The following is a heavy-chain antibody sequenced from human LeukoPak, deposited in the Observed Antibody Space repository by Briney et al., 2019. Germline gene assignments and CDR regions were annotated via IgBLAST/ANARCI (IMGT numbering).Heavy chain of an antibody. CDR2: ISSTSSYI. V-gene: IGHV3-21*01. D-gene: IGHD6-19*01. CDR3: ARGHSSGWSSDY. CDR1: GFTFSSYS. Sequence: GGSLRLSCAASGFTFSSYSMNWVRQAPGKGLEWVSSISSTSSYIYYADSVKGRFTISRDNAKNSLYLQMNSLRAEDTAVYYCARGHSSGWSSDYWGQGTLVTVSS. J-gene: IGHJ4*02.